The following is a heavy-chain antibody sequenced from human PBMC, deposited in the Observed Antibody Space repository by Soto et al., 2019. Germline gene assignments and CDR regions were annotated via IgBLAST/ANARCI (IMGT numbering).Heavy chain of an antibody. CDR3: ARLVLEPAYCGGDCYSPFDY. CDR2: ISAYNGNT. D-gene: IGHD2-21*02. V-gene: IGHV1-18*01. J-gene: IGHJ4*02. CDR1: GYTFTSYG. Sequence: GASVKVSCKASGYTFTSYGISWVRQAPGQGLEWMGWISAYNGNTNYAQKLQGRVTMTTDTSTSTAYMELRSLRSDDTAVYYCARLVLEPAYCGGDCYSPFDYWGQGTLVTV.